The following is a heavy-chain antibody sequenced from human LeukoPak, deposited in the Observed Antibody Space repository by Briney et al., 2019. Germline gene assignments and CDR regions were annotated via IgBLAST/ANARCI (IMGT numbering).Heavy chain of an antibody. Sequence: SETLSLTCAVSGGSISSGGYSWSWIRQPPGKGLEGIGYIYHSGSTYYNPSLKSRVTISVDRSKNQFSLKLSSVTAADTAVYYCARGQQWLVTGNWFDPWGQGTLVTVSS. CDR1: GGSISSGGYS. V-gene: IGHV4-30-2*01. CDR3: ARGQQWLVTGNWFDP. J-gene: IGHJ5*02. D-gene: IGHD6-19*01. CDR2: IYHSGST.